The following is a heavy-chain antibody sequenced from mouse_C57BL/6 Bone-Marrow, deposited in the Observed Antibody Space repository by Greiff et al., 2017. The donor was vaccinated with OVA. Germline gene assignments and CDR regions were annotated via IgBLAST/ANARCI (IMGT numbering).Heavy chain of an antibody. CDR2: IYPGSGST. CDR3: ARRRLRRWFAY. V-gene: IGHV1-55*01. J-gene: IGHJ3*01. Sequence: QVQLQQPGAELVKPGASVKMSCKASGYTFTSYWITWVKQRPGQGLEWIGDIYPGSGSTNYNEKFKSKATLHVDTSSSTAYMQLSSLTSEDSVVYYCARRRLRRWFAYWGQGTLVTVSA. D-gene: IGHD2-2*01. CDR1: GYTFTSYW.